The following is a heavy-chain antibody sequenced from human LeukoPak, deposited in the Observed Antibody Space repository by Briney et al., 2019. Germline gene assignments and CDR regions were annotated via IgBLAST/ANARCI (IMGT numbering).Heavy chain of an antibody. V-gene: IGHV3-7*03. CDR2: IKQDGSEK. D-gene: IGHD1-26*01. J-gene: IGHJ4*02. CDR3: ARDVGAFDY. CDR1: GFTFSSYA. Sequence: PGGSLRLSCAASGFTFSSYAMSWVRQAPGKGLEWVANIKQDGSEKYYVDSVKGRFTISRDNAKNSLYLQMNSLRAEDTAVYYCARDVGAFDYWGQGTLVTVSS.